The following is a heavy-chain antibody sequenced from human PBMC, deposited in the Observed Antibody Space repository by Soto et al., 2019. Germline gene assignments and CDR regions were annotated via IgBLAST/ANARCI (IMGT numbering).Heavy chain of an antibody. CDR2: IYYDGSTK. Sequence: QVQLVESGGGVVQPGRSLRLSCAASGFNFSTYGMHWVRQAPGKGLEWVAVIYYDGSTKYYADSVQGRFIVSRDNFKNTLFLQMHSLRGEDTAVYYCARDFPQKWHDFGFDYWGQGTLVTVSS. D-gene: IGHD1-1*01. CDR1: GFNFSTYG. CDR3: ARDFPQKWHDFGFDY. J-gene: IGHJ4*02. V-gene: IGHV3-33*01.